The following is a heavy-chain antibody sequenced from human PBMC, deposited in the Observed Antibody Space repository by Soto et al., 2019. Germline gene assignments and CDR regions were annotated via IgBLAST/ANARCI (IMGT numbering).Heavy chain of an antibody. V-gene: IGHV4-39*01. Sequence: SETLSLTCTVSGGSISSSSYYWGWIRQPPGRGLEWIGSIYYSGSTYYNPSLKSRVTISVDTSKNQFSLKLSSVTAADTAVYYCARQDTQTILGYCSGGSCYQVVDYWGQGTLVTVSS. J-gene: IGHJ4*02. D-gene: IGHD2-15*01. CDR1: GGSISSSSYY. CDR2: IYYSGST. CDR3: ARQDTQTILGYCSGGSCYQVVDY.